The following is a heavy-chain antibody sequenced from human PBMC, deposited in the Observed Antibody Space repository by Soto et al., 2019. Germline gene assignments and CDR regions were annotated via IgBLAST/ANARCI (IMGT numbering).Heavy chain of an antibody. V-gene: IGHV1-46*01. D-gene: IGHD6-13*01. CDR2: INPSGGST. CDR3: TTYTSSRNYDY. CDR1: GYTFTSYY. Sequence: ASVKVSCKASGYTFTSYYMHWVRQAPGQGLEWMGIINPSGGSTSYAQKFQGRVTMTRDTSTSTVYMELSSLKTEDTAVYYCTTYTSSRNYDYWGQGTLVTVSS. J-gene: IGHJ4*02.